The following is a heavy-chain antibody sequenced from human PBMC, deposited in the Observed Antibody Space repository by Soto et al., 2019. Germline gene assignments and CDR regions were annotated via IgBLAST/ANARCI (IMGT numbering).Heavy chain of an antibody. V-gene: IGHV3-66*01. CDR1: GFTVSSNY. CDR3: ARDVTVFQATIFGVVPYRYMDV. Sequence: GGSLRLSCAASGFTVSSNYMSWVRQAPGKGLEWVSVIYSGGSTYYADSVKGRFTISRDNSKNTLYLQMNSLRAEDTAVYYCARDVTVFQATIFGVVPYRYMDVWGKGTTVTVSS. J-gene: IGHJ6*03. CDR2: IYSGGST. D-gene: IGHD3-3*01.